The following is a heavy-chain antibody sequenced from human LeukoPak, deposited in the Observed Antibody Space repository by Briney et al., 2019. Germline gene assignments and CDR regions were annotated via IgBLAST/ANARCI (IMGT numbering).Heavy chain of an antibody. Sequence: GGSLILSCAASGFIFSSYAMNWVRQAPGKGLEWVSAISDSGDSTYYADSVKGRFTISRDNSRNTLYLQMNSLRAEDTAVYYCAKRGGTGTKYFDYWGQGTLVTVSS. D-gene: IGHD1-1*01. CDR2: ISDSGDST. CDR3: AKRGGTGTKYFDY. J-gene: IGHJ4*02. V-gene: IGHV3-23*01. CDR1: GFIFSSYA.